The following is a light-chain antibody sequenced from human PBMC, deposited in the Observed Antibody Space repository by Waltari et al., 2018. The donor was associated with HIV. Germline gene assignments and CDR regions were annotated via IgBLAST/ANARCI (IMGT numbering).Light chain of an antibody. V-gene: IGLV2-14*01. CDR3: TSYTSSSGYV. J-gene: IGLJ1*01. Sequence: QSALTQPAPVSGSHGQSITNPCTGTSSRGGGYKSVPWYQQHPGKAPKFMIYDGSNRPSGVSTRFSGSKSGNTASLTISVLQAEDEADYYCTSYTSSSGYVFGTGTKVTVL. CDR2: DGS. CDR1: SSRGGGYKS.